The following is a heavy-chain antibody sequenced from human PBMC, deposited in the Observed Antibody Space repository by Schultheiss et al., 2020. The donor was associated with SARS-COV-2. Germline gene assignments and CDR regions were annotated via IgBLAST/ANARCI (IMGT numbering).Heavy chain of an antibody. CDR2: ISSSSSYI. V-gene: IGHV3-21*01. CDR3: ATGVYGSGSYLWFDP. Sequence: GGSLRLSCAASGFTFSSYSMNWVRQAPGKGLEWVSSISSSSSYIYYADSVKGRFTISRDNAKNSLYLQMNSLRAEDTAVYYCATGVYGSGSYLWFDPWGQGTLVTVSS. D-gene: IGHD3-10*01. CDR1: GFTFSSYS. J-gene: IGHJ5*02.